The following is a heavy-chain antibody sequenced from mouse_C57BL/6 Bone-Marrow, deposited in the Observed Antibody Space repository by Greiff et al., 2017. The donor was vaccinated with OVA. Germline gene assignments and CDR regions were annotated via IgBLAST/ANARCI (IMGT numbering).Heavy chain of an antibody. V-gene: IGHV1-81*01. CDR2: IYPRSGNT. D-gene: IGHD2-4*01. J-gene: IGHJ4*01. CDR1: GYTFTSYG. Sequence: QVQLQQSGAELARPGASVKLSCKASGYTFTSYGISWVKQRTGQGLEWIGEIYPRSGNTYYNEKFKGKATLTADKSSSTAYMELRSLTSEDSAVYFCARSIDYDGHYYAMDYWGQGTSVTVSS. CDR3: ARSIDYDGHYYAMDY.